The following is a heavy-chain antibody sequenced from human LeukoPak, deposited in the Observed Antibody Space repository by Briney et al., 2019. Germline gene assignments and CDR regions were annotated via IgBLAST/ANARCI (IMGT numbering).Heavy chain of an antibody. CDR3: ARDTRGYDY. D-gene: IGHD5-18*01. V-gene: IGHV3-21*01. Sequence: GGSLRLSCEGSAFIFSGHWMNWVRQAPGKGLEWVSSISSSSSYIYYADSVKGRFTISRYNAKNSLYLQMNSLRAEDTAVYYCARDTRGYDYWGQGTLVTVSS. CDR1: AFIFSGHW. J-gene: IGHJ4*02. CDR2: ISSSSSYI.